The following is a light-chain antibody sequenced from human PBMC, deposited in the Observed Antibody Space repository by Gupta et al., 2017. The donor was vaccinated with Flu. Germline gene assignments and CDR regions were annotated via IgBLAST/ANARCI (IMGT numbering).Light chain of an antibody. J-gene: IGKJ4*01. V-gene: IGKV3-11*01. CDR1: QSVATY. Sequence: PGDRATLSCRASQSVATYFAWYQQKPGQAPRLLIYDASKRATGIPARFSGSGSGTDFTLTISSLEPEDFAVYYCQQRSDWITFGGGTKVEIK. CDR2: DAS. CDR3: QQRSDWIT.